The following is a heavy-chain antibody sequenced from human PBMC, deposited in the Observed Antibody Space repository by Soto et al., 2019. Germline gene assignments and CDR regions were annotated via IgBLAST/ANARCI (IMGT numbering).Heavy chain of an antibody. J-gene: IGHJ4*02. CDR2: IKSKSDGGTT. CDR3: IQMMSSGYGYRPFEY. V-gene: IGHV3-15*07. Sequence: EVQLVESGGGLVKPGGSLTLSCAASDFTFTNAWMNWVRQAPGKGLEWVGRIKSKSDGGTTDYAAPVKGRFAISRDDSKTTLYLQMNSLKTEDTAMYYCIQMMSSGYGYRPFEYWGQGALVTVSS. CDR1: DFTFTNAW. D-gene: IGHD5-18*01.